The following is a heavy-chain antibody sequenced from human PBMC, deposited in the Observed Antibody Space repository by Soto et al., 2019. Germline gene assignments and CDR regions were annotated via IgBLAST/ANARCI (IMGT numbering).Heavy chain of an antibody. CDR1: GFTFSSYG. V-gene: IGHV3-30*18. CDR2: ISYDGTNK. CDR3: AKALLRPGRAYGMDV. Sequence: QVQLVESGGGVVQPGRSLRLSCAASGFTFSSYGMHWVRQAPGKGLEWVAVISYDGTNKYYADSVKGRFTISRDNSKNTMYLQMNSLRDEDTAVYYCAKALLRPGRAYGMDVWGQGTTVTVSS. J-gene: IGHJ6*02.